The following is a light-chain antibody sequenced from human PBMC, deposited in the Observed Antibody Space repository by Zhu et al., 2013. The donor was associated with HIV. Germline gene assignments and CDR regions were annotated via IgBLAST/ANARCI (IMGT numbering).Light chain of an antibody. J-gene: IGKJ3*01. CDR2: DAS. CDR1: QTISTK. CDR3: HQYDDWSHIT. V-gene: IGKV3-15*01. Sequence: EIEMTQSPATLSVSPGDRVTLSCRAAQTISTKLAWYQQKPGQPPRLLIYDASTRARWCPQPGSVALALGQSSLSLSAACSPRIFAVYFCHQYDDWSHITFGPGTKVDVK.